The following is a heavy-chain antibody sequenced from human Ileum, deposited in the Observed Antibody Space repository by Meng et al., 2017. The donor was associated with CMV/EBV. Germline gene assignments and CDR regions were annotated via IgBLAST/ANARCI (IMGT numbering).Heavy chain of an antibody. V-gene: IGHV4-59*11. CDR2: IDNTGRT. D-gene: IGHD6-6*01. Sequence: VSGASTNYHFWTWIPQPPEKGLEWIRYIDNTGRTNYNPTLKSRVTMSVDASKNQFSLKLNSVSATDTAVYYCARAVGIGTRRRWFDLWGQGTLVTVSS. CDR1: GASTNYHF. J-gene: IGHJ5*02. CDR3: ARAVGIGTRRRWFDL.